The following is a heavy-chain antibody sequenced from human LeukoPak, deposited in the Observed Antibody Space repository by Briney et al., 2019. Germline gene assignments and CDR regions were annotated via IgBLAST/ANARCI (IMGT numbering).Heavy chain of an antibody. J-gene: IGHJ4*02. D-gene: IGHD6-13*01. CDR1: GYTFTTYD. Sequence: APVKVSCEASGYTFTTYDINWVRQAAGQGLEWMGWMNPNSGNTGNAQKFQGRVTMTRNTSISPAYMELTSLTSEDTAVYFCARIAAPGNRRLNFWGQGTLVTVSS. CDR2: MNPNSGNT. CDR3: ARIAAPGNRRLNF. V-gene: IGHV1-8*01.